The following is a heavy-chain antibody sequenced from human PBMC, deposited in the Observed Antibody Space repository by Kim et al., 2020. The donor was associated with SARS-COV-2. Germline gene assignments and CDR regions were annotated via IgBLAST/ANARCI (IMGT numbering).Heavy chain of an antibody. D-gene: IGHD6-19*01. V-gene: IGHV1-2*06. CDR3: ARDIRSVIAVAGKIFDY. J-gene: IGHJ4*02. CDR1: GYTFTGYY. CDR2: INPNSGGT. Sequence: ASVKVSCKASGYTFTGYYMHWVRQAPGQGLEWMGRINPNSGGTNYAQKFQGRVTMTRDTSISTAYMELSRLRSDDTAVYYCARDIRSVIAVAGKIFDYWGQGTLVTVSS.